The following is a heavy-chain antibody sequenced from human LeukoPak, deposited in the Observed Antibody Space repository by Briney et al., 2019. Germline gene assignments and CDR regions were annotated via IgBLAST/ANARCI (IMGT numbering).Heavy chain of an antibody. CDR3: AKAPATGEGYYFYYMDV. J-gene: IGHJ6*03. D-gene: IGHD7-27*01. CDR1: GFTFSDYA. Sequence: GGSLRLSCPASGFASGFTFSDYAVSWVRQAPGKGPEWVASVNGRGATTYYADSVRGRFTISRDNSKNTLYLQMISLGADDTAIYFCAKAPATGEGYYFYYMDVWGKGTTVTVSS. CDR2: VNGRGATT. V-gene: IGHV3-23*01.